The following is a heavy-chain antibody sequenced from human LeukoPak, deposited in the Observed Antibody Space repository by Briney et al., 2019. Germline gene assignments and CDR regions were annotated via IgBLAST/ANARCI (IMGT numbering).Heavy chain of an antibody. CDR2: VSTDSAYT. V-gene: IGHV3-11*05. J-gene: IGHJ2*01. Sequence: GGSLRLSCTASGFTFSDYYMTWIRQAPGKGLEWLSYVSTDSAYTNYAGSVKGRFTISRDNAKSSLYLQLNSLTAGDTAVYYCTREDNWYFDLWGRGTLVTVSS. CDR1: GFTFSDYY. CDR3: TREDNWYFDL.